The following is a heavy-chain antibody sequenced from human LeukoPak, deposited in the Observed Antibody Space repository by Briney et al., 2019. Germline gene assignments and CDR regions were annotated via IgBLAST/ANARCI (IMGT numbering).Heavy chain of an antibody. CDR2: ISTNGGGT. J-gene: IGHJ4*02. D-gene: IGHD2-15*01. Sequence: PGGSLRLSCAASGFTFSTYAMHWVRQTPGKGLEYVSAISTNGGGTYYANSVKGRFTISRDNSKNMLYLQMGSLRAEDMAVYYCARYCSGVSCYSGYDYWGQGTLVTVSS. CDR3: ARYCSGVSCYSGYDY. CDR1: GFTFSTYA. V-gene: IGHV3-64*01.